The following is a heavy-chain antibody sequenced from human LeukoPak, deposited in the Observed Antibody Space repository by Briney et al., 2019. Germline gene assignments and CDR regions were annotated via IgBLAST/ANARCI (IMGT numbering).Heavy chain of an antibody. Sequence: PGGSLRLSCAASGFTFSNYEMNWVRQAPGKGLQWVSYISSSGSTIYYADSVKGRFTISRGNAKNSLYLQMNSLRAEDTAVYYCARDYYDSSGYYSTGSFDIWGQGTMVTVSS. CDR2: ISSSGSTI. D-gene: IGHD3-22*01. J-gene: IGHJ3*02. V-gene: IGHV3-48*03. CDR3: ARDYYDSSGYYSTGSFDI. CDR1: GFTFSNYE.